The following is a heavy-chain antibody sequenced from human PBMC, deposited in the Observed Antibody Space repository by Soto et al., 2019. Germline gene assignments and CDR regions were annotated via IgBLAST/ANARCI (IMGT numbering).Heavy chain of an antibody. CDR3: ARHRNARGYFDY. CDR2: IYYSGST. CDR1: GGSISSYY. V-gene: IGHV4-59*08. J-gene: IGHJ4*02. D-gene: IGHD1-1*01. Sequence: SETLSLTCTVSGGSISSYYWSWIRQPPGKGLEWIGYIYYSGSTNYNPSLKSRVTISVDTSKNQFSLKLSSVTAADTAVYYCARHRNARGYFDYWGQGTLVTAPQ.